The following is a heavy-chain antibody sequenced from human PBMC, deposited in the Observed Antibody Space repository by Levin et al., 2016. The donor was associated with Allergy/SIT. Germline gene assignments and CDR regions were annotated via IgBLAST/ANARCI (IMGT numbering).Heavy chain of an antibody. CDR3: ARWDYNFYYFDY. CDR1: GFSLSTSGVG. D-gene: IGHD1-1*01. J-gene: IGHJ4*02. Sequence: SGPTLVKPTQTLTLTCTFSGFSLSTSGVGVGWIRQPPGKALEWLALIYWDDDKRYSPSLKSRLTITKDTSKNQVVLTMSNMDPVDAATYYCARWDYNFYYFDYWGQGTLVTVSS. CDR2: IYWDDDK. V-gene: IGHV2-5*02.